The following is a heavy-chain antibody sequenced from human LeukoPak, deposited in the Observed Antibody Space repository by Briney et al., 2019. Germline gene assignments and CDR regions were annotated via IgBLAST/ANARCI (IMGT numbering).Heavy chain of an antibody. CDR3: ARAVAGPFDC. V-gene: IGHV4-4*07. CDR1: GDSISTYY. CDR2: IHSSEGT. D-gene: IGHD6-19*01. Sequence: SETLSLTCTVSGDSISTYYWSWIRQPAGKGLEWIGRIHSSEGTNYNPSLKSRVTMSVDTSKNQFSLKLNSVTAADTAVYYCARAVAGPFDCWGQGTLVTVSS. J-gene: IGHJ4*02.